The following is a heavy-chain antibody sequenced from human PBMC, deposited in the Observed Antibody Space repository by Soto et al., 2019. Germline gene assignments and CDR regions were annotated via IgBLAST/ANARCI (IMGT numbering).Heavy chain of an antibody. Sequence: QVQLQESGPGLVKPSQTLSLTCTVSGGSISSGDYYWSWIRQPPGKGLEWIGYIYYSGSTYYNPSLKSRVTISVETSKNKFSLKLSSVTAAETAVYYCARVGGFGATTIDYWGQGTLVTVSS. D-gene: IGHD3-10*01. CDR1: GGSISSGDYY. J-gene: IGHJ4*02. CDR2: IYYSGST. CDR3: ARVGGFGATTIDY. V-gene: IGHV4-30-4*01.